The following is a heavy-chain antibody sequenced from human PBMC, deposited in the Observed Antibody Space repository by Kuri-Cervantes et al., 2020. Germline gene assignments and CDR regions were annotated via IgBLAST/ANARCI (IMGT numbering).Heavy chain of an antibody. CDR3: AKAGIVCGGDCYAFDI. D-gene: IGHD2-21*02. V-gene: IGHV3-48*01. CDR2: ITSSSRTI. CDR1: GFTFSSHS. Sequence: GESLKISCAASGFTFSSHSMNWVRQAPGKGLEWVSYITSSSRTIYYADSVKGRFTISRDNAKNTLYLQMNSLRAEDTAVYYCAKAGIVCGGDCYAFDIWGQGTMVTVSS. J-gene: IGHJ3*02.